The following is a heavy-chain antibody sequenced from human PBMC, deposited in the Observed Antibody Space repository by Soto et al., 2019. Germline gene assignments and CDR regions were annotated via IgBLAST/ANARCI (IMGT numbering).Heavy chain of an antibody. CDR2: ITTTSSTM. CDR3: AKDSSGRQYYGMDV. D-gene: IGHD3-22*01. Sequence: GGSLRLSCTPSGFIFSDYSMNWVRQAPGKGLEWISYITTTSSTMYYADSVKGRFTISRDNAKNSLYLQMNSLRDEDTAVYYCAKDSSGRQYYGMDVWGQGTTVTVSS. J-gene: IGHJ6*02. V-gene: IGHV3-48*02. CDR1: GFIFSDYS.